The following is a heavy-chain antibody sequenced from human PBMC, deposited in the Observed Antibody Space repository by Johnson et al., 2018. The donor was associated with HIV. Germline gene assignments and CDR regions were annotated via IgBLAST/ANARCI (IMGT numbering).Heavy chain of an antibody. CDR1: GFTFRSYA. CDR2: ISYDGSNK. V-gene: IGHV3-30*04. J-gene: IGHJ3*02. Sequence: QVQLVEYGGGVVQPGRSLRLSCAASGFTFRSYAMHWVRQAPGKGLEWVAVISYDGSNKYYADSVKGRFTISRDNSKNTLYLEMNTLRAEDTAVYYCARDRIPYNWNYEGDAFDIWGQGTMVTVSS. D-gene: IGHD1-7*01. CDR3: ARDRIPYNWNYEGDAFDI.